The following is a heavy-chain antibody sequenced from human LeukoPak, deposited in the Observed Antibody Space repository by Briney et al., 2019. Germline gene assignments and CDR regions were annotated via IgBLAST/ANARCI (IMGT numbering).Heavy chain of an antibody. Sequence: SVKVSCKASGFTFISSAMQWVRQARGQRLEWIGWIVVGSGNTNYAQKFQERVTITRDMSTSTAYMELSSLRSEDTAVYYCAAVKTPIMRGYSGYDAPWGQGTLVTVSS. J-gene: IGHJ5*02. V-gene: IGHV1-58*02. D-gene: IGHD5-12*01. CDR2: IVVGSGNT. CDR3: AAVKTPIMRGYSGYDAP. CDR1: GFTFISSA.